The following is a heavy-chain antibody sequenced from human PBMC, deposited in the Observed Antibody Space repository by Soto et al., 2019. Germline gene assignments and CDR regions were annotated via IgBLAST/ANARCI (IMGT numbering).Heavy chain of an antibody. CDR2: INHSGST. CDR1: GGSFSGYY. J-gene: IGHJ4*02. CDR3: ARGTRITMVRGVIIPNFDY. D-gene: IGHD3-10*01. V-gene: IGHV4-34*01. Sequence: PSETLSLTCAVYGGSFSGYYWSWIRHPPGKGLEWIGEINHSGSTNYNPSLKSRVTISVDTSKNQFSLKLSSVTAADTAVYYCARGTRITMVRGVIIPNFDYWSQGTLVTVSS.